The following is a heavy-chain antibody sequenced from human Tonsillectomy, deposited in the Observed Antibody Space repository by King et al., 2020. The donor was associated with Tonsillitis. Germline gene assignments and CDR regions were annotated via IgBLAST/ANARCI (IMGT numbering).Heavy chain of an antibody. Sequence: HVQLQQWGAGLLKPSETLSLTCAVYGGSFSVFYWTWVRQPPGKGLEWIGEINHSGNTNYNPSLKSRVIISVDTSKNQFSLKLSSVTAADTAVYSCARGDYSNYVRRAFDNW. CDR3: ARGDYSNYVRRAFDN. V-gene: IGHV4-34*01. J-gene: IGHJ3*02. D-gene: IGHD4-11*01. CDR2: INHSGNT. CDR1: GGSFSVFY.